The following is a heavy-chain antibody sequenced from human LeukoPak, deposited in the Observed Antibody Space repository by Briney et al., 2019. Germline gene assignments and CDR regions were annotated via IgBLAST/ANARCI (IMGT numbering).Heavy chain of an antibody. V-gene: IGHV1-2*02. D-gene: IGHD6-13*01. CDR1: GYTFTGYY. CDR2: INPNSGGT. J-gene: IGHJ6*02. Sequence: ASVKVSCKASGYTFTGYYMHWVRQAPGQGLELMGWINPNSGGTNYAQKFQGRVTMTRDTSISTAYMELSRLRSDDTAVYYCARGSSSSWYSYYYYGMDVWGQGTTVTVSS. CDR3: ARGSSSSWYSYYYYGMDV.